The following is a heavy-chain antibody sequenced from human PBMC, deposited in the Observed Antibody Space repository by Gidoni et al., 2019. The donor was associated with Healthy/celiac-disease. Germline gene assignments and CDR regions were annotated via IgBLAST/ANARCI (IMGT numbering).Heavy chain of an antibody. J-gene: IGHJ5*02. CDR1: GGSISSSSYY. D-gene: IGHD2-15*01. CDR3: ASQGYCSGGSCYSDRWFDP. Sequence: QLQLQESGPGLVKPSETLSLTCTVSGGSISSSSYYWGWIRQPPGKGLEWIGSIYYSGSTYYNPSLKSRVTISVDTSKNQFSLKLSSVTAADTAVYYCASQGYCSGGSCYSDRWFDPWGQGTLVTVSS. V-gene: IGHV4-39*01. CDR2: IYYSGST.